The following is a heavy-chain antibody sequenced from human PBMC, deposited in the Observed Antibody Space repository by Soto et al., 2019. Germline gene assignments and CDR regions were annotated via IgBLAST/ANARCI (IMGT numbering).Heavy chain of an antibody. CDR2: INPSGGST. CDR3: ARDVSFNFDY. Sequence: ASVKVSCKASGYSFTSYYLHWLRQAPGQGLEWMGIINPSGGSTTYAQMFQGRVTMTRDTSTSTIYMELSSLRSEDTAVYYCARDVSFNFDYWGQGTLVTVSS. V-gene: IGHV1-46*01. J-gene: IGHJ4*02. CDR1: GYSFTSYY.